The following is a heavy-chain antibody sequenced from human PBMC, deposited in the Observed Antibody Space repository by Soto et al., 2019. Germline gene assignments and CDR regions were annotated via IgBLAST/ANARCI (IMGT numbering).Heavy chain of an antibody. CDR3: ARGLYDSGSFYFDF. Sequence: EVQLVESGGGLIQPGGSLRLSCAASGFNFIRKYMIWVRQAPGKGLEWVSILYSGGTTYYADSVKGRFTISRDTSENTLDLQINSLRAEDTAVYYCARGLYDSGSFYFDFWGQGTLVTVSS. CDR1: GFNFIRKY. V-gene: IGHV3-53*01. CDR2: LYSGGTT. J-gene: IGHJ4*02. D-gene: IGHD3-10*01.